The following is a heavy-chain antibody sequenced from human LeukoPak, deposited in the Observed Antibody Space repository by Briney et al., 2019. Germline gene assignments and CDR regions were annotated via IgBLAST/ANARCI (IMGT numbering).Heavy chain of an antibody. D-gene: IGHD3-10*01. J-gene: IGHJ6*02. Sequence: GGSLRLSCAASGFTFSSYGMHWVRQAPGKGLEWVAFIRYDGSNKYYADSVKGRFTISRDNAKNSLYLQMNSLRAEDTAVYYCARGRGITMVRGVIVGYYYGMDVWGQGTTVTVSS. V-gene: IGHV3-30*02. CDR1: GFTFSSYG. CDR3: ARGRGITMVRGVIVGYYYGMDV. CDR2: IRYDGSNK.